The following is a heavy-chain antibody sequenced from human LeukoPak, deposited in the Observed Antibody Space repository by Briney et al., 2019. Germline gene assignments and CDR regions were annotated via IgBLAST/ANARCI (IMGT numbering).Heavy chain of an antibody. V-gene: IGHV1-2*02. J-gene: IGHJ4*02. Sequence: GASVRVSCKASGYTFSGYYIHWVRRAPGHGLEWLGWMNPNKGDTKSAQKFRDRVIMTTDTSLTTAYMEVINLSSDDTAVYYCTRSSWDCSSGSCYSNMNFDYWGQGTLVTVSS. D-gene: IGHD2-15*01. CDR1: GYTFSGYY. CDR3: TRSSWDCSSGSCYSNMNFDY. CDR2: MNPNKGDT.